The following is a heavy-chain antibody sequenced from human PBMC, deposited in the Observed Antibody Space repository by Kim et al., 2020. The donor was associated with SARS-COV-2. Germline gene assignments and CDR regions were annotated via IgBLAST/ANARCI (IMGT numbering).Heavy chain of an antibody. Sequence: GGSLRLSCAASGFTFSSYWMHWVRQAPGKGLVWVSRINSDGSSTSYADSVKGRFTISRDNAKNTLYLQMNSLRAEDTAVYYCARGDIVVVPAAGHYYYGMDVWGQGTTVTVSS. D-gene: IGHD2-2*01. CDR3: ARGDIVVVPAAGHYYYGMDV. J-gene: IGHJ6*02. CDR1: GFTFSSYW. V-gene: IGHV3-74*01. CDR2: INSDGSST.